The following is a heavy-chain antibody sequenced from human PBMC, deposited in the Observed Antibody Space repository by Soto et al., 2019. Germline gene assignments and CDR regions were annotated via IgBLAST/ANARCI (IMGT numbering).Heavy chain of an antibody. D-gene: IGHD1-1*01. Sequence: QVQLVQSGAEVKKPGSSVKVSCKASGGTFSSYAISWVRQAPGQGLEWVGGIIPICGTANYAQKFQGSVTITADKSTSTADMELSSLRSEDTAVYDCARAHGYGYYYDGMDVWGQGTTVTVSS. V-gene: IGHV1-69*06. J-gene: IGHJ6*02. CDR1: GGTFSSYA. CDR2: IIPICGTA. CDR3: ARAHGYGYYYDGMDV.